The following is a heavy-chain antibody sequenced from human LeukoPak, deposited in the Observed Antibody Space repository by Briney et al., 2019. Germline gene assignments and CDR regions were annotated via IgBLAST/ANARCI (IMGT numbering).Heavy chain of an antibody. Sequence: SETLSLTCTVSGGSISSSSYYWGWIRQPPGKGLEWIGSIYYSGSTYYNPSLKSRVTISVDTSKNQFSLKLSSVTAADTAVYYCARQPWEDGYNYIDYWGQGTLVTVSS. CDR1: GGSISSSSYY. D-gene: IGHD5-24*01. CDR2: IYYSGST. V-gene: IGHV4-39*01. J-gene: IGHJ4*02. CDR3: ARQPWEDGYNYIDY.